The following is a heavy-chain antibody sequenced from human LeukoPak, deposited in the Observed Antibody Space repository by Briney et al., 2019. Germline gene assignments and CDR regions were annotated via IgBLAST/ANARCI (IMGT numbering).Heavy chain of an antibody. CDR3: ARVPVYYDILTGYYLYSGTVYYFDY. CDR2: IYYSGST. CDR1: GGSISSGGYY. V-gene: IGHV4-31*03. Sequence: SETLSLTCTVSGGSISSGGYYWSSIRQHPGKGLEWIGYIYYSGSTYYNPSLKSRVTISVDTSKNQFSLKLSSVTAADTAVYYCARVPVYYDILTGYYLYSGTVYYFDYWGQGTLVTVSS. J-gene: IGHJ4*02. D-gene: IGHD3-9*01.